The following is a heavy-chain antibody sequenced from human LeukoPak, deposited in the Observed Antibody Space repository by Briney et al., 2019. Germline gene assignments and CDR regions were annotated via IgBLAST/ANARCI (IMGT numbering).Heavy chain of an antibody. CDR3: AKDQIEAVAGIGNDY. CDR2: ISYDGSNK. D-gene: IGHD6-19*01. J-gene: IGHJ4*02. Sequence: PGRSLRLSCAASGFTFSSYGMHWVRQAPGKGLEWVAVISYDGSNKYYADSVKGRFTISRDNSKNTLYLQMNSLRAEDTAVYYCAKDQIEAVAGIGNDYWGQGTLVTVSS. V-gene: IGHV3-30*18. CDR1: GFTFSSYG.